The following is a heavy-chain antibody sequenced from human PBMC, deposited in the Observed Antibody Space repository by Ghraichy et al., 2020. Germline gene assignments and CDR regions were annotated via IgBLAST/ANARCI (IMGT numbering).Heavy chain of an antibody. V-gene: IGHV3-23*01. D-gene: IGHD3-3*01. CDR3: AKDIVAKLAVVIRPFDY. J-gene: IGHJ4*02. CDR1: GFTFSSYA. Sequence: GGSLRLSCAASGFTFSSYAMSWVRQAPGKGLEWVSAISGSGGSTYYADSVKGRFTISRDNSKNTLYLQMNSLRAEDTAVYYCAKDIVAKLAVVIRPFDYWGQGTLVTVSS. CDR2: ISGSGGST.